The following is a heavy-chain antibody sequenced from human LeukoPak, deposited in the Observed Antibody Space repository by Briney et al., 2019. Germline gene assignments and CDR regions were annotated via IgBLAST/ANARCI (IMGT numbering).Heavy chain of an antibody. CDR3: ARDTSRSRDGLWAFDI. D-gene: IGHD5-24*01. Sequence: PSETLSLTCTVSGGSISSSSYYWGWIRQPPGKGLEWIGSIYYSGSTYYNPSLKSRVTISVDTSKNQFSLKLSSVTAADTAVYYCARDTSRSRDGLWAFDIWGQGTMVTVSS. J-gene: IGHJ3*02. CDR2: IYYSGST. V-gene: IGHV4-39*07. CDR1: GGSISSSSYY.